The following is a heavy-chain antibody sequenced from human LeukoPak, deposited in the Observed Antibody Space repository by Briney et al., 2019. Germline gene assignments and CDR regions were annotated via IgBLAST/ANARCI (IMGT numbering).Heavy chain of an antibody. V-gene: IGHV1-69*13. CDR1: GGTFSGYA. CDR2: IIPIFGTA. CDR3: ARLTVWGSYRYDP. D-gene: IGHD3-16*02. Sequence: SVKVSCKASGGTFSGYAISWVRQAPGQGLEWMGGIIPIFGTANYAQKFQGRVTITADESTSTAYMELSSLRSEDTAVYYCARLTVWGSYRYDPWGQGTLVTVSS. J-gene: IGHJ5*02.